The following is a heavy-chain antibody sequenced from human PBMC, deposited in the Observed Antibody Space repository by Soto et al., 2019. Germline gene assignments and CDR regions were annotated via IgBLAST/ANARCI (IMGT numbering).Heavy chain of an antibody. Sequence: GSLRLSCAASGFTFSSYSMSWVRHSPVKGLEWVSAFSGSGGSTYYADSVKDRFTISRDNSKNTLYLQMNSLRAEDTAVYYCANDGPKYIAAAGPPSWGQGTLVTVSS. V-gene: IGHV3-23*01. CDR2: FSGSGGST. J-gene: IGHJ4*02. D-gene: IGHD6-13*01. CDR3: ANDGPKYIAAAGPPS. CDR1: GFTFSSYS.